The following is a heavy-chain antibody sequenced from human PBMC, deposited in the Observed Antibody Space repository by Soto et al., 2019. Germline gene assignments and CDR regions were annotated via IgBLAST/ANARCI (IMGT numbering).Heavy chain of an antibody. J-gene: IGHJ6*02. D-gene: IGHD5-12*01. V-gene: IGHV3-30-3*01. CDR2: ISYDGSNK. Sequence: GGSLILSCAASGVNFSSYAMHWVRQAPGRGLEWVAVISYDGSNKYYADSVKGRFTISRDNSKNTLYLQMNSLRAEDMAVYYCARDYYRFNGGYGFNLYVCGQRAAVPVS. CDR3: ARDYYRFNGGYGFNLYV. CDR1: GVNFSSYA.